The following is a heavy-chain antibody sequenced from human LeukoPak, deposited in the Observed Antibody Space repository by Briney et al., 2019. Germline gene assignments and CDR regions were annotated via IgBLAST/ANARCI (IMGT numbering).Heavy chain of an antibody. Sequence: WASVKVSCKASGYTFTSYGISWVRQAPGQGPEWMGWISAYNGNTNYAQKLQGRVTMTTDTSTSTAYMELRSLRSDDTAVYYCARPRSGGYNYGDYYYYGMDVWGQGTTVTVSS. CDR1: GYTFTSYG. J-gene: IGHJ6*02. D-gene: IGHD5-24*01. CDR3: ARPRSGGYNYGDYYYYGMDV. CDR2: ISAYNGNT. V-gene: IGHV1-18*01.